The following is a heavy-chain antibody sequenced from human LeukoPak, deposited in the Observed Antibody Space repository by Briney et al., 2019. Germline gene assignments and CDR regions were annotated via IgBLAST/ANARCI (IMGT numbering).Heavy chain of an antibody. D-gene: IGHD4-23*01. CDR3: ARDRTVVTPEEDYYYYYMDV. Sequence: SVKVSCKASGGTFSSYAISWVRQAPGQGLEWMGGIIPIFGTAKYAQKFQGRVTITADESTSTAYMELSSLRSEDTAVYYCARDRTVVTPEEDYYYYYMDVWGKGTTVTVSS. J-gene: IGHJ6*03. CDR1: GGTFSSYA. V-gene: IGHV1-69*01. CDR2: IIPIFGTA.